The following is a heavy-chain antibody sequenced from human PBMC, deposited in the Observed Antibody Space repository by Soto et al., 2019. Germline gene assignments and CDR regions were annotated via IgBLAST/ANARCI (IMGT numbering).Heavy chain of an antibody. CDR2: IYTAGTT. D-gene: IGHD3-22*01. CDR1: GFTVSNNY. J-gene: IGHJ4*02. Sequence: EVPLVESGGGLIQPGGSLRLSCAVSGFTVSNNYMTWVRQAPGKGLEWVSVIYTAGTTYYADSVKGRFTISRDSSKTMLYLQMNSLRAEDTAVYYCAREHDTSGYILEYWGLGTLVTVSS. CDR3: AREHDTSGYILEY. V-gene: IGHV3-53*01.